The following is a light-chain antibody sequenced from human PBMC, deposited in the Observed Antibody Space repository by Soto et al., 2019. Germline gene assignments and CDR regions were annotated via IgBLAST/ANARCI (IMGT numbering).Light chain of an antibody. CDR3: QQRTNWT. V-gene: IGKV3-11*01. Sequence: EIVLTQSPATLSLSPGERATLSCRASQSVGTYLAWYQQKPGQAPRLLIYDASNRATGVPARFSGGGSETDFTLTISSLEPEDSALYYCQQRTNWTFGQGTKVEIK. CDR2: DAS. CDR1: QSVGTY. J-gene: IGKJ1*01.